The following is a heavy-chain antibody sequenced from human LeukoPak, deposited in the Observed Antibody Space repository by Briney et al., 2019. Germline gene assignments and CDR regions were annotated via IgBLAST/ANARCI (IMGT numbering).Heavy chain of an antibody. D-gene: IGHD5-18*01. CDR3: ATDTGYSYGSSDY. Sequence: GGSLRLSCAASVFTFSDSYMSWIRQAPGRGLEWVSYITSSSDYTNYADSVKGQFTISRDNAKNSLYLQMNSLRAEDTAVYYCATDTGYSYGSSDYWGQGTLVTVSS. CDR1: VFTFSDSY. CDR2: ITSSSDYT. V-gene: IGHV3-11*06. J-gene: IGHJ4*02.